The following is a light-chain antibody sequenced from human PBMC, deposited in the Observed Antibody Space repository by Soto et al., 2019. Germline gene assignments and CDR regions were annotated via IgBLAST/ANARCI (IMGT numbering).Light chain of an antibody. Sequence: IVMTQSPESLAVSLGERATINCKSSQSVLYSSNSKDYLAWYQQKPGQPPKLLIYWASTRESGVPDRFSGSGSGTDFTLAISSLQAEDVAVYYCQQYYSRPPTFGQGTKV. CDR2: WAS. J-gene: IGKJ1*01. CDR1: QSVLYSSNSKDY. CDR3: QQYYSRPPT. V-gene: IGKV4-1*01.